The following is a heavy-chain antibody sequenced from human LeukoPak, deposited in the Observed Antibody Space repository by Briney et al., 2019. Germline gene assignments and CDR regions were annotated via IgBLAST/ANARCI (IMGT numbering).Heavy chain of an antibody. CDR1: GFTFSSYA. CDR3: ARDTAAAGLFDY. CDR2: ISYDGSNK. D-gene: IGHD6-13*01. V-gene: IGHV3-30-3*01. J-gene: IGHJ4*02. Sequence: GRSLRLSCAASGFTFSSYAMHWVRQAPGKGLEWVAVISYDGSNKYYADSVKGRFTISRDNSKNTLNLQMNSLRAEDTAVYYCARDTAAAGLFDYWGQGTLVTVSS.